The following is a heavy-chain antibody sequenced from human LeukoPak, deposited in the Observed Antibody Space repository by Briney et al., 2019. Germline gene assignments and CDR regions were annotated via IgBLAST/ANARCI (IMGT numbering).Heavy chain of an antibody. V-gene: IGHV3-48*04. J-gene: IGHJ4*02. CDR3: ARDTYYYGSGSYLGY. D-gene: IGHD3-10*01. Sequence: GGSLRLSCAASGFAFSSYVMSWVRQAPGKGLEWVSYISSSGSTIYYADSVKGRFTISRDNAKNSLYLQMNSLRAEDTAVYYCARDTYYYGSGSYLGYWGQGTLVTVSS. CDR2: ISSSGSTI. CDR1: GFAFSSYV.